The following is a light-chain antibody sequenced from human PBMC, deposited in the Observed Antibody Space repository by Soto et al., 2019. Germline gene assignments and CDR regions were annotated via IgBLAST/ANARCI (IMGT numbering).Light chain of an antibody. CDR1: QSASSSS. V-gene: IGKV3-20*01. Sequence: EVGLTQSPGTLSLSPGERATLSCRASQSASSSSLAWYQQKPGQAPRLLIYGASSRATGIPDRFSGSGSGTDFALTISRLEHEDFAVYYCQQYGTSRSTFGQGTKLESK. J-gene: IGKJ2*01. CDR3: QQYGTSRST. CDR2: GAS.